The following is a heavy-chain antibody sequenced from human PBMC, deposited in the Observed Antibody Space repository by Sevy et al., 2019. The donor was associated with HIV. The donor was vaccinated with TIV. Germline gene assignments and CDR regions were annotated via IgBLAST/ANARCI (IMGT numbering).Heavy chain of an antibody. V-gene: IGHV3-30-3*01. D-gene: IGHD6-13*01. CDR2: ISYEGTET. CDR1: GFAFSSHA. Sequence: SLKISCAASGFAFSSHAMHWVRQAPGKGLEWVAVISYEGTETFYAASVEGRFTISRDNSKSMLSLQINSLRPEDTAVYYCARDGGYSIKWYPLYWGHGTLVTVSS. J-gene: IGHJ4*01. CDR3: ARDGGYSIKWYPLY.